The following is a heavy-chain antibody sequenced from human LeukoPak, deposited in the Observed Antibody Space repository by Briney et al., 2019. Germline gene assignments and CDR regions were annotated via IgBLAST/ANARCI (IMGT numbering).Heavy chain of an antibody. D-gene: IGHD3-22*01. CDR1: GGSISSGSYY. CDR2: IYTSGST. Sequence: PSETLSLTCTVSGGSISSGSYYWSWIRQPAGKGLEWIGRIYTSGSTNYNPSLKSRVTISVDTSKNQFSLKLSSVTAADTAVYYCARDVEYYYDSSGYTSWGQGTLVTVSS. J-gene: IGHJ5*02. V-gene: IGHV4-61*02. CDR3: ARDVEYYYDSSGYTS.